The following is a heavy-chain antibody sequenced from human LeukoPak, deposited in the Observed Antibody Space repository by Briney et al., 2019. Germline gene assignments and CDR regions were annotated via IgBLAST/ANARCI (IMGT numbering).Heavy chain of an antibody. D-gene: IGHD3-10*02. Sequence: GGSLRLSCAASGFIFSSYGMHWVRQAPGKGLEWVSYISSSGSTIYYADSVKGRFTISRDNAKNSLYLQMNSLRAGDTAVYYCAELGITMIGGVWGKGTTVTISS. CDR1: GFIFSSYG. V-gene: IGHV3-48*04. CDR2: ISSSGSTI. J-gene: IGHJ6*04. CDR3: AELGITMIGGV.